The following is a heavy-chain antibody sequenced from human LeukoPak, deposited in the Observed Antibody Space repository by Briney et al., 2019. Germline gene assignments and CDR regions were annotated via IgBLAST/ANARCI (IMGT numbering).Heavy chain of an antibody. CDR2: IDPSDSYT. CDR1: GSSFTVYW. Sequence: GESLKISCQGSGSSFTVYWITWVRQLPGKGLEWMRTIDPSDSYTNYSPSFQGHVTISADKSINSAYLQWSSLKTSDSAIYYCARHFYGDYAFDSWGQGTLVTVSS. CDR3: ARHFYGDYAFDS. D-gene: IGHD4-17*01. V-gene: IGHV5-10-1*01. J-gene: IGHJ4*02.